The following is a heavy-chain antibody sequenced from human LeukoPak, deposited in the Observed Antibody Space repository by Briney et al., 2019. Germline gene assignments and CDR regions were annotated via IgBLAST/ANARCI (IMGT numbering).Heavy chain of an antibody. D-gene: IGHD3-10*02. CDR3: AELGITMVGGV. CDR2: IKQDGGEK. J-gene: IGHJ6*04. CDR1: GFTFSRYW. V-gene: IGHV3-7*01. Sequence: GGSLRLSCAASGFTFSRYWMSWVRQAPGKGLEWVANIKQDGGEKYYVDSVKGRFTISRDNAKNSLYLQMNSLRAEDTAVYYCAELGITMVGGVWGKGTTVTISS.